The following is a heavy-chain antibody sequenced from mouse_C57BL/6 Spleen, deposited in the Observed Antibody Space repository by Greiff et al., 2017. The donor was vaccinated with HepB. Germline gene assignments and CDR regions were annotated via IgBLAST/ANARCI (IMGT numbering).Heavy chain of an antibody. CDR2: IDPSDSET. D-gene: IGHD2-3*01. Sequence: QVQLQQPGAELARPGSSVKLSCKASGYTFTSYWMHWVKQRPIQGLEWIGNIDPSDSETHYNQKFKDKATLTVDKSSSTAYMQLSSLTSEDSAVYYSARSHGYYVGFAYWGQGTLVTVSA. V-gene: IGHV1-52*01. J-gene: IGHJ3*01. CDR3: ARSHGYYVGFAY. CDR1: GYTFTSYW.